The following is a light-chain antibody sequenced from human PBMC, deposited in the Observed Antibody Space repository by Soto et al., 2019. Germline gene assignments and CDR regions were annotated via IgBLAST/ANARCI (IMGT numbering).Light chain of an antibody. CDR1: RSNIGHNY. J-gene: IGLJ2*01. CDR2: DNH. CDR3: GAWDTCLTTVL. V-gene: IGLV1-51*01. Sequence: QSVLTQPPSVSAAPGQKVTISCSGSRSNIGHNYVSWYQHLPGTAPKLLIYDNHKRPSGIPDRFSGSQSGTSATLGITGLQTGDEADYYCGAWDTCLTTVLFGGGTKLNVL.